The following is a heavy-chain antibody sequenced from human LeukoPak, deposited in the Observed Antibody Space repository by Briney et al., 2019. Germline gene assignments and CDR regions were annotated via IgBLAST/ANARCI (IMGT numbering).Heavy chain of an antibody. V-gene: IGHV3-23*01. Sequence: GSLRLSCAASGFTFSSYAMSWVRPAPGKGLEWVSAISGSGGSTYYADSVKGRFTISRDNSKNNVYLQMNSLSDEDRAIYYCVKDSDWGRYDDWGQGTVVTVSS. J-gene: IGHJ1*01. D-gene: IGHD3-16*01. CDR2: ISGSGGST. CDR1: GFTFSSYA. CDR3: VKDSDWGRYDD.